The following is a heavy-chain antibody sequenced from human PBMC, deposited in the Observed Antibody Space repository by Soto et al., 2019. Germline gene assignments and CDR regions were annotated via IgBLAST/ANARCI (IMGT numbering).Heavy chain of an antibody. Sequence: GASVKVSCKASGYTFIHPPLNWLRQAPGQGLEWMGWITVHNGDTHYAERFRDRVTMTTDTSSRAYMELVGLRSDDSAIYYCARGIEVPGNIYDGVGGPYFDHWGQGTPVTVSS. D-gene: IGHD6-19*01. CDR3: ARGIEVPGNIYDGVGGPYFDH. V-gene: IGHV1-18*04. CDR2: ITVHNGDT. CDR1: GYTFIHPP. J-gene: IGHJ4*02.